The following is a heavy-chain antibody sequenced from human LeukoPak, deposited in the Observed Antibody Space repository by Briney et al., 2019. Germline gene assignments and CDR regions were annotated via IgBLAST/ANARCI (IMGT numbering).Heavy chain of an antibody. CDR3: ARAGGSSGGAKYYYYYMDV. CDR1: GGSISSYY. Sequence: PSETLSLTCTVSGGSISSYYWSWIRQPAGKGLEWIGRIYTSGSTNYNPSLKSRVTMSVDTSKNQFSLKLSSVTAADTAVYYCARAGGSSGGAKYYYYYMDVWGKGTTVTISS. J-gene: IGHJ6*03. CDR2: IYTSGST. D-gene: IGHD2-15*01. V-gene: IGHV4-4*07.